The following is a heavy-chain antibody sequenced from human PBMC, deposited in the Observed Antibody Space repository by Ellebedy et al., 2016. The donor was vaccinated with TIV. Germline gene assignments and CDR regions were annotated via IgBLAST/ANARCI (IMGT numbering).Heavy chain of an antibody. D-gene: IGHD6-19*01. CDR3: ARDPGIAEAGTVPPNIGFDL. Sequence: GESLKISCAASGFTFTNYWMSWVRQAPGKGLEWVSRINSDGSNAIYADSVKGRFTISRDNAKNTLYLQMNSLGVEDTAVYHCARDPGIAEAGTVPPNIGFDLWGQGALVTVSS. J-gene: IGHJ4*02. V-gene: IGHV3-74*01. CDR1: GFTFTNYW. CDR2: INSDGSNA.